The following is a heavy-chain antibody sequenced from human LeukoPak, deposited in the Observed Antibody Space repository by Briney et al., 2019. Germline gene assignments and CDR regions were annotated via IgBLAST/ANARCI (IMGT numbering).Heavy chain of an antibody. J-gene: IGHJ4*02. Sequence: PSETLSLTCTVSGDSLSSSNFYCGWIRQPPGKGLEWIGNIYYSGSTYYNPSLKSRVTISVDSSKNQFSLKLSSVTAADTAVYFCASQRRYSASSDVGDYWGQGTLVTVSS. V-gene: IGHV4-39*01. D-gene: IGHD6-6*01. CDR1: GDSLSSSNFY. CDR3: ASQRRYSASSDVGDY. CDR2: IYYSGST.